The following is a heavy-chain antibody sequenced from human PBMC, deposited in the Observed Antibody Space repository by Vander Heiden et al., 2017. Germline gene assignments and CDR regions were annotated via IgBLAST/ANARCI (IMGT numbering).Heavy chain of an antibody. Sequence: QVQLQESGPGLVKPSQTLSLTCTVSGGSISSGGYYWSWIRQHPGKGLEWIGYIYYSGSTYYNPALKSRVTISVDTSKKKFSLKLRSVTAADTAVYYCARDSAEDLNFDYWGQGTMVTVSS. V-gene: IGHV4-31*03. CDR3: ARDSAEDLNFDY. J-gene: IGHJ4*02. CDR1: GGSISSGGYY. CDR2: IYYSGST. D-gene: IGHD6-19*01.